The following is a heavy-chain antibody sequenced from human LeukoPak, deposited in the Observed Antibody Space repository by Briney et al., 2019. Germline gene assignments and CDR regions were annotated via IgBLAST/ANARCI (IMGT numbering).Heavy chain of an antibody. CDR2: ISSSSTI. V-gene: IGHV3-48*04. CDR3: ARELQYYYGSGSYSERFDP. J-gene: IGHJ5*02. Sequence: PGGSLRLSCAASGFTFSSYSMNWVRQAPGKGLEWVSYISSSSTIYYADSVKGRFTISRDNAKNSLYLQMNSLRAEDTAVYYCARELQYYYGSGSYSERFDPWGQGTLVTVSS. CDR1: GFTFSSYS. D-gene: IGHD3-10*01.